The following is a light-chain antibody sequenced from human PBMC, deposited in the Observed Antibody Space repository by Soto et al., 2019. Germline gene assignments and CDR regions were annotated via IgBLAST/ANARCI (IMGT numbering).Light chain of an antibody. CDR3: QQYNNWLTWT. Sequence: EIVLTQSPGTLSLSPGERATLSCRASQSVSSSYLAWYQQKPGQAPRLLIYGASSRATGIPARFSGSGSGTEFTLTISSLQSVDFAVYYCQQYNNWLTWTFGQGTKWIS. J-gene: IGKJ1*01. V-gene: IGKV3D-15*01. CDR2: GAS. CDR1: QSVSSSY.